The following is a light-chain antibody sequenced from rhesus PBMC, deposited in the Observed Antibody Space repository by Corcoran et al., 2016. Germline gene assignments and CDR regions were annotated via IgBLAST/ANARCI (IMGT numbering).Light chain of an antibody. CDR2: AAF. CDR1: QGISTY. J-gene: IGKJ1*01. V-gene: IGKV1-43*01. CDR3: LQHNSNPWT. Sequence: DIQMTQSPSSLSASAGDTVTITCRASQGISTYLNWYQQKPGKVSKRLISAAFSLESGVPSRFSGRGSGTEFTLTISSLQPEDFATYYCLQHNSNPWTFGQGTKVEIK.